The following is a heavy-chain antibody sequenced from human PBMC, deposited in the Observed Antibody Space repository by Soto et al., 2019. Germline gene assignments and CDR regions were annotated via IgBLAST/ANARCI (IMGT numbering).Heavy chain of an antibody. CDR2: IWYDGSNK. Sequence: QVQLVESGGGVVQPGRSLRLSCAASGFTFSSYGMHWVRQAPGKGLEWVAVIWYDGSNKYYADSVKGRFTISRDNSKNTLYLQMNSLRAEDTAVYYCAREESGYSYGPWFDYWGQGTLVTVSS. CDR3: AREESGYSYGPWFDY. CDR1: GFTFSSYG. V-gene: IGHV3-33*01. D-gene: IGHD5-18*01. J-gene: IGHJ4*02.